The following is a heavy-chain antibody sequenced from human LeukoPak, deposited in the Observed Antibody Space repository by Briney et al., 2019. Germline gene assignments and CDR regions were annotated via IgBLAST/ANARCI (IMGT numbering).Heavy chain of an antibody. CDR3: ARDLSLGRHDDGEPFDY. J-gene: IGHJ4*02. CDR2: ISGYNGNT. CDR1: GYTFTNHG. D-gene: IGHD4-17*01. V-gene: IGHV1-18*01. Sequence: GASVKVSCKTSGYTFTNHGISWVRQAPGQGFEWMGWISGYNGNTNYVQKFRGRVTMTTDTSTSTAYMELRSLSSDDTAVYYCARDLSLGRHDDGEPFDYWGQGTLVTVSS.